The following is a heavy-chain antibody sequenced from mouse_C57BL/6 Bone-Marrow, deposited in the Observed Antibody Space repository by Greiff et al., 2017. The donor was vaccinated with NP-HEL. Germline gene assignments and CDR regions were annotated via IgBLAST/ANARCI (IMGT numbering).Heavy chain of an antibody. CDR2: IYPGDGDT. CDR3: ARDYYGSSWVYFDY. J-gene: IGHJ2*01. Sequence: QVQLKESGPELVKPGASVKISCKASGYAFSSSWMNWVKQRPGKGLEWIGRIYPGDGDTNYNGKFKGKATLTADKSSITAYMQLSSLTSEDSAVYFCARDYYGSSWVYFDYWGQGTTLTVSS. D-gene: IGHD1-1*01. CDR1: GYAFSSSW. V-gene: IGHV1-82*01.